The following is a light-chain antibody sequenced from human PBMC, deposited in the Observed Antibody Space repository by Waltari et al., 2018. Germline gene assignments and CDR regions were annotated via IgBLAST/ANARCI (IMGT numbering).Light chain of an antibody. Sequence: QSALTQPPSASGSPGQSVTISCTATSGDVGSYVSWYQQHPGRAPKVFIFEVTKRPSGVPHRFAGSGSGNTASLTVSGLQAEDEADYYCSTYAGNDKLVFGGGTKVTVL. CDR2: EVT. CDR1: SGDVGSY. J-gene: IGLJ3*02. CDR3: STYAGNDKLV. V-gene: IGLV2-8*01.